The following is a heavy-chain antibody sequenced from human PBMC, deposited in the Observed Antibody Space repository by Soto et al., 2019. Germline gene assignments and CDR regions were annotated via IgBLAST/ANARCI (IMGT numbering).Heavy chain of an antibody. D-gene: IGHD6-19*01. CDR1: GGSVRSGSYY. J-gene: IGHJ4*02. Sequence: XGTLSLTFTVSGGSVRSGSYYWSWIRQPPGKGLEWIGYMYNSGSTNYNPSLKSRVIISVDTSKNQFSLKLSSVTAADTAVYYCARVSSGWYYFDYWGQGTLVTVSS. CDR2: MYNSGST. CDR3: ARVSSGWYYFDY. V-gene: IGHV4-61*01.